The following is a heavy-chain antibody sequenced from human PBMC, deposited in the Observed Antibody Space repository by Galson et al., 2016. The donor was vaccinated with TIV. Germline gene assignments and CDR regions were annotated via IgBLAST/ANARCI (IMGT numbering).Heavy chain of an antibody. D-gene: IGHD5-18*01. J-gene: IGHJ4*02. CDR3: VGQLWLRSYFDN. Sequence: ETLSLTCAVSGYSISSGYYWGWIRHPPGNGLEGVGSIYHSGSTYYNPSLKSRVTISVESSNNEFSLRLCCVTAADSAVYYCVGQLWLRSYFDNWGKGTLVTASS. CDR2: IYHSGST. CDR1: GYSISSGYY. V-gene: IGHV4-38-2*01.